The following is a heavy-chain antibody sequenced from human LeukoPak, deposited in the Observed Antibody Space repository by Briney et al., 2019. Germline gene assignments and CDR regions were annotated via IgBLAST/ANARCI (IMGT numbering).Heavy chain of an antibody. CDR1: GFSFDDYA. J-gene: IGHJ4*02. D-gene: IGHD1-14*01. Sequence: GRSLRLSCAASGFSFDDYAMHWVRQAPGKGLEWVSGISWNSGNTGYADSVKGRFTISRDNAKNSLYLQMNSLRAEDTALYYCAKGLGGTSFDYWGQGTLVTVSS. CDR2: ISWNSGNT. V-gene: IGHV3-9*01. CDR3: AKGLGGTSFDY.